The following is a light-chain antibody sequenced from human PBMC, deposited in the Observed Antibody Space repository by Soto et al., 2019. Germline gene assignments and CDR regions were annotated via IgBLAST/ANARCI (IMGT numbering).Light chain of an antibody. J-gene: IGKJ1*01. Sequence: AIQMTQSPSSLSAAVGDRVSITCRASQDIRNELGWYQQKPGKAPNLLIYAASSLHTGVPSRFSGSGSGSYFTLTISGLQPDDFATYYCLQDYNYPRTFGRGTNVEVK. CDR2: AAS. CDR3: LQDYNYPRT. V-gene: IGKV1-6*02. CDR1: QDIRNE.